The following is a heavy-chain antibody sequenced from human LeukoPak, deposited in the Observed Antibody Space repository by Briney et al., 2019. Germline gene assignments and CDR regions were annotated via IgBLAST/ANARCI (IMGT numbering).Heavy chain of an antibody. V-gene: IGHV4-59*01. D-gene: IGHD2-2*01. Sequence: PSETLSLTCTVSGGSISSYYWSWLRQSPGKGTEWIGYIYKSGSTNYNPSLKSRVTISLDTSKKQFSLKLTSVTAADTAIYYCATEYCASSSCRFDSWGQGTLVTVSS. J-gene: IGHJ4*02. CDR1: GGSISSYY. CDR3: ATEYCASSSCRFDS. CDR2: IYKSGST.